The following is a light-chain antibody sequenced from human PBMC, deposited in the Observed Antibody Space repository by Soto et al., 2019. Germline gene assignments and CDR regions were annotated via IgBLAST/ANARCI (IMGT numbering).Light chain of an antibody. CDR1: QTIGIS. V-gene: IGKV3-15*01. Sequence: EMAMTQSPATLSVSPGESATLSCRAAQTIGISLGWYQQKPGQAPRLLIYGASIRATGIPARFSGTGSGTEFTLTIRSLQSEDSAIYYCQYLGAFGQGTKLEIK. J-gene: IGKJ2*01. CDR2: GAS. CDR3: QYLGA.